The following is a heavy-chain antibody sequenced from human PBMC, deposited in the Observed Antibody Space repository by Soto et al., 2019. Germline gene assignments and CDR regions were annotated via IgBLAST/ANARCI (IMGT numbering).Heavy chain of an antibody. CDR3: APYTASGTYYSPPPFSY. CDR1: GYVFTKCA. J-gene: IGHJ4*02. CDR2: INAGDGHT. D-gene: IGHD3-10*01. Sequence: QVRLVQSGAEVKNPGASVKVSCKTSGYVFTKCALHWVRQAPGQRPEWLGGINAGDGHTKYSQKFQGRLTITGDTSASTAYMELNSLRSEYTGSYYCAPYTASGTYYSPPPFSYWGQGTLVSVSS. V-gene: IGHV1-3*01.